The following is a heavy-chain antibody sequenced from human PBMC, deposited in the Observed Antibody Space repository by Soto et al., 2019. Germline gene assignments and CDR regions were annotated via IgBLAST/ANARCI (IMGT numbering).Heavy chain of an antibody. D-gene: IGHD2-2*01. CDR1: GFSLSTSGVG. CDR3: AHRPGYCSSTSCYAVHYFDY. J-gene: IGHJ4*02. Sequence: QITLKESGPTLVKPTQTLTLTCTFSGFSLSTSGVGVGWIRQPPGKALEWLALIYWDDDKRYSPSLKSRLTITNDTSKNQVVLTLTNMDPLDTATYYCAHRPGYCSSTSCYAVHYFDYWGQGTLVTVSS. V-gene: IGHV2-5*02. CDR2: IYWDDDK.